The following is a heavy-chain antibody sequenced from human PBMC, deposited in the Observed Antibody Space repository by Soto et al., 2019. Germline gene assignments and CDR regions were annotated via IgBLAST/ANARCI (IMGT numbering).Heavy chain of an antibody. D-gene: IGHD3-3*01. CDR3: ASEHDFLIGYSFDY. Sequence: QVQLVQSGAEVKNPGASVKVSCKGSGFTFTTYAIQWVRQAPGQRLEWMGWINAGNGNTKYSQKFQGRLSITRDISATTAYMELSSLRSEDTAVYYCASEHDFLIGYSFDYWGQGTRVTVSS. V-gene: IGHV1-3*01. J-gene: IGHJ4*02. CDR2: INAGNGNT. CDR1: GFTFTTYA.